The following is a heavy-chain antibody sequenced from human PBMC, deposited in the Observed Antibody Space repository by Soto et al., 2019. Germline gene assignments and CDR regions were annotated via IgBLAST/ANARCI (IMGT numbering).Heavy chain of an antibody. V-gene: IGHV4-34*01. J-gene: IGHJ3*02. D-gene: IGHD1-1*01. CDR3: ARVERGTATTVVDAFDI. CDR2: MSHSGGT. CDR1: GGFISSGSYY. Sequence: PSETLSLTCAVYGGFISSGSYYRSWIRQPPGKGLEWIGEMSHSGGTHFNPSLKSRVTISVDTSKNQFSLKMSSVTAADTALYYCARVERGTATTVVDAFDIWGPGTMVNVSS.